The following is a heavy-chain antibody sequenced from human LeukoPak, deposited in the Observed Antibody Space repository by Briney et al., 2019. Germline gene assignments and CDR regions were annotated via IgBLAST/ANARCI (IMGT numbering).Heavy chain of an antibody. Sequence: SETLSLTCTVSGGSISSSSYYWGWIRQPPGKGLEWIGSIYYSGSTYYDPSLKSRVTLSVDTPKNQFSLKLSSVTAADTAVYYCARQVGGITGTKGFDYWGQGTLVTVSS. CDR2: IYYSGST. D-gene: IGHD1-20*01. J-gene: IGHJ4*02. CDR3: ARQVGGITGTKGFDY. CDR1: GGSISSSSYY. V-gene: IGHV4-39*01.